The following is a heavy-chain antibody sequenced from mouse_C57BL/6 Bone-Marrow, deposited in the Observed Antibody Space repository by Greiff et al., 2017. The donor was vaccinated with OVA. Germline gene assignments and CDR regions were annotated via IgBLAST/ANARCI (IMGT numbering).Heavy chain of an antibody. CDR2: IYPGSGST. V-gene: IGHV1-55*01. CDR1: GYTFTSYW. J-gene: IGHJ4*01. Sequence: VQLQQSGAELVKPGASVKMSCKASGYTFTSYWITWVKQRPGQGLEWIGDIYPGSGSTNYNEKFKSKATLTVDTSSSTAYMQLSSLTSEDSAVYYCARRWYYGNYAGYAMDYWGQGTSVTVSS. CDR3: ARRWYYGNYAGYAMDY. D-gene: IGHD2-1*01.